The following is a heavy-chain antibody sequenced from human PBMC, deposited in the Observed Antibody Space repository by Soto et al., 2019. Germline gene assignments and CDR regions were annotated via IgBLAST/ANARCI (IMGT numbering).Heavy chain of an antibody. CDR1: GFTFSDYY. J-gene: IGHJ6*03. CDR2: ISSSGSTI. V-gene: IGHV3-11*01. D-gene: IGHD2-8*01. CDR3: ARSCPNGVCYIKNYYYMDV. Sequence: QVQLVESGGGLVKPGGSLRLSCAASGFTFSDYYMSWIRQAPGKGLEWVSYISSSGSTIYYADAVKGRFTISRDNAKNSLYLQMNSLRAEDTAVYYCARSCPNGVCYIKNYYYMDVWGKGTTVTVSS.